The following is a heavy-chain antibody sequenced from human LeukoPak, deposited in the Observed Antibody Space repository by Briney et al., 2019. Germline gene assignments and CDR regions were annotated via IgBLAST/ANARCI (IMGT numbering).Heavy chain of an antibody. V-gene: IGHV1-46*01. CDR3: ARDQYGDYDYYFDY. Sequence: GASVKVSCKASGYTFTSYYMHWVRQAPGQGPEWMGIIHPSGSSTSYAQKFQGSVTMTRDTSTSTVYMELSSLRSEDTAVYYGARDQYGDYDYYFDYWGEGALVTVCS. J-gene: IGHJ4*02. D-gene: IGHD4-17*01. CDR1: GYTFTSYY. CDR2: IHPSGSST.